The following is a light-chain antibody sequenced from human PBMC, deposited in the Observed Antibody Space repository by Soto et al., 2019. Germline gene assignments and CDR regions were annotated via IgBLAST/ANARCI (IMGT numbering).Light chain of an antibody. CDR1: SSDVGTYNR. V-gene: IGLV2-18*02. CDR3: SSYTSSGTPVV. Sequence: QSALTQPPSVSGSPGQSVTISCSGTSSDVGTYNRVSWYQQPPGTAPKLMIYEVTNRPSGVPDRFSGSKSGNTASLTISGLQAEDEADYYCSSYTSSGTPVVFGGGTKLTVL. J-gene: IGLJ2*01. CDR2: EVT.